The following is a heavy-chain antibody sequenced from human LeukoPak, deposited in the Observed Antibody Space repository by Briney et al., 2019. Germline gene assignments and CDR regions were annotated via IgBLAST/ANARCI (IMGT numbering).Heavy chain of an antibody. CDR3: ARGFSNGWYQDH. D-gene: IGHD6-19*01. CDR1: GGSISPYY. Sequence: PSETLSLTCIVSGGSISPYYWSWIRQPPGKGLEWIGFISYGGSTNYNPSLRSRVTMSVDTSKNQFSLKLSSVTAADTAVYYCARGFSNGWYQDHWGQGTLDTVSS. V-gene: IGHV4-59*01. J-gene: IGHJ4*02. CDR2: ISYGGST.